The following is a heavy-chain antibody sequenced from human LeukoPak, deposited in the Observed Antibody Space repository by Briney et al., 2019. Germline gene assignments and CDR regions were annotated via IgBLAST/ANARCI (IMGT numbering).Heavy chain of an antibody. V-gene: IGHV1-2*02. CDR3: ARDLIVGPSGY. Sequence: ASVKVSCKASGYTFTGYYMHWVRQAPGQGLEWMGWINPNSGGTNYAQKFQGRVTMTRDTSISTAYMELRSLRSDDTAVYYCARDLIVGPSGYWGQGTLVTVSS. CDR1: GYTFTGYY. CDR2: INPNSGGT. D-gene: IGHD1-26*01. J-gene: IGHJ4*02.